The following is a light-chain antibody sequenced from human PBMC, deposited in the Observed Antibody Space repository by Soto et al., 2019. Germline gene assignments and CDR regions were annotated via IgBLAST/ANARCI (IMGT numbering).Light chain of an antibody. Sequence: QSVLTQPPSVSAAPGQKVTISCSGSSSNVGNNYVSWYQQLPGTAPKLLIYDNNKRPSGIPDRFSGSKSGTSATLGITGLQTGDEADYYCGTWDNSLTGIIFGGGIKVTVL. CDR2: DNN. CDR1: SSNVGNNY. CDR3: GTWDNSLTGII. J-gene: IGLJ2*01. V-gene: IGLV1-51*01.